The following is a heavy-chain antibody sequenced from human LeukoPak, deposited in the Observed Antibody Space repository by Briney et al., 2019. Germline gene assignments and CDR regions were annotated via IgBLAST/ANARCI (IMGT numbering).Heavy chain of an antibody. V-gene: IGHV1-18*01. CDR2: ISAYNGNT. D-gene: IGHD1-7*01. J-gene: IGHJ4*02. Sequence: GASVTVSCKASGYTFTSYGISWVRQAPGQGLEWMGWISAYNGNTNYAQKLQGRVTMTTDTSTSTVYMELSSLRSEDTAVYYCARDRVPYQTGTTFGGFDYWGQGTLVTVSS. CDR1: GYTFTSYG. CDR3: ARDRVPYQTGTTFGGFDY.